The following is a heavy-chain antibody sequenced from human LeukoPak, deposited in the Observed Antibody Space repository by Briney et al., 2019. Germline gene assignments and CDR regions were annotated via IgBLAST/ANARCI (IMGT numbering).Heavy chain of an antibody. CDR2: ISSSSSYI. CDR3: ARVPYDLWSGYLDYYFDY. J-gene: IGHJ4*02. Sequence: GGSLRLSCAASGFTFSSYSMNWVRQAPGKGLEWVSSISSSSSYIYYADSVKGRLTISRDNAKNSLYLQMNSLRAEDTAVYYCARVPYDLWSGYLDYYFDYWGQGTLVTVSS. V-gene: IGHV3-21*01. D-gene: IGHD3-3*01. CDR1: GFTFSSYS.